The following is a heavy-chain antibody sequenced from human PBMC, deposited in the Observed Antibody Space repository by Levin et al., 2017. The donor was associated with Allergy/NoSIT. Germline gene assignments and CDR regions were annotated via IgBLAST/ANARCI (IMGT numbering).Heavy chain of an antibody. V-gene: IGHV3-23*01. CDR2: ISGNGRST. CDR3: AKFYFGSSDP. D-gene: IGHD3-9*01. J-gene: IGHJ5*02. Sequence: GESLKISCAASGFTFSNYDMSWVRQPPGKGLEWVSAISGNGRSTYYADSVKGRFTISRDNSKNTVDLQMNSLRAEDTAVYYCAKFYFGSSDPWGQGTLVTVSS. CDR1: GFTFSNYD.